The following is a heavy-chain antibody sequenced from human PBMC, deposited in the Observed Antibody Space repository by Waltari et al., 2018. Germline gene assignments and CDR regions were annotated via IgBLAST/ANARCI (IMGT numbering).Heavy chain of an antibody. V-gene: IGHV3-64*07. CDR3: ATDFRKSSCS. J-gene: IGHJ4*02. Sequence: QLVESGGGLVQPGGSLRLSCSASGPPFDSYTMHWVRQAPGKGLQYVSTINNNGGGTHYADSVKGRFSISRDNSRNKVFLQMGGRRLEDTAVYYCATDFRKSSCSWGQGTLVIVSS. D-gene: IGHD6-6*01. CDR1: GPPFDSYT. CDR2: INNNGGGT.